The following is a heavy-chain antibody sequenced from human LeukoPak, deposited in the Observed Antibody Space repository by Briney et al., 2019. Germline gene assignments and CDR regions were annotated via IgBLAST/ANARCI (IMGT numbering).Heavy chain of an antibody. J-gene: IGHJ4*02. V-gene: IGHV4-38-2*01. CDR1: GYSISSGYY. CDR3: ARQLFTTSRHFDS. Sequence: PSETLSLTCGVSGYSISSGYYWGWIRQPPGKGLQWIGTIYHTGSTYYKPSHKSRVTISVDTSKNQFSLKLSSVTAADTAVYYCARQLFTTSRHFDSWGQGTLVTVSS. CDR2: IYHTGST. D-gene: IGHD2-2*01.